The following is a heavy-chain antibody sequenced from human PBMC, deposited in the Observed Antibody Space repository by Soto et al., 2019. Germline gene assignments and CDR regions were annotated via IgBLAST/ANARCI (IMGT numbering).Heavy chain of an antibody. D-gene: IGHD3-22*01. CDR2: ISGSGGST. V-gene: IGHV3-23*01. Sequence: VGSLRLSCAASGFTFRSYAMSWVRQAPGKGLEWVSAISGSGGSTYYADSVKGRFTISRDNSKNTLYLQMNSLRAEDTAVYYCAKGIVYYYDSSGYFAYCGQRTLVTVS. CDR1: GFTFRSYA. J-gene: IGHJ4*02. CDR3: AKGIVYYYDSSGYFAY.